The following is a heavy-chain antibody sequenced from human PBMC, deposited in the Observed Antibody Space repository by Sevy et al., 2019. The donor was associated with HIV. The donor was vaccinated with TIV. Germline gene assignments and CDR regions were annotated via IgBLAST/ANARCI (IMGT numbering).Heavy chain of an antibody. CDR2: ISGSGGST. Sequence: GGSLRLSCAVSGFSFDSYAMSWVRQAPGKGLEWVSAISGSGGSTYYADSVKGRFTISRDNSKNTLYLQMNSLRAEDTAVYYCAKEPLPVGEIAVAELDYWGQGTLVTVSS. CDR1: GFSFDSYA. CDR3: AKEPLPVGEIAVAELDY. J-gene: IGHJ4*02. V-gene: IGHV3-23*01. D-gene: IGHD6-19*01.